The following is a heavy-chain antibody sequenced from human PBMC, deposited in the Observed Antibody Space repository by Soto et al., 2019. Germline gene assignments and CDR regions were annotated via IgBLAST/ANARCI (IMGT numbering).Heavy chain of an antibody. V-gene: IGHV3-20*04. D-gene: IGHD2-2*01. Sequence: EVQLVESGGGVVRPGGSLRLSCAASGFTFDDYGMSWVRQAPGKGLEWVSGINWNGGSTGYADSVKGRFTISRDNAKNSLYLQMNSLRAEDTALYYCARERGYCSSTSCSYYYYYYGMDVWGQGTTVTVSS. J-gene: IGHJ6*02. CDR3: ARERGYCSSTSCSYYYYYYGMDV. CDR2: INWNGGST. CDR1: GFTFDDYG.